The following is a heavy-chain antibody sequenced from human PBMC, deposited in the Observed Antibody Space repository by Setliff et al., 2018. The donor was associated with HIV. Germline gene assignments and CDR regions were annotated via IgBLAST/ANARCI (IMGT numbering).Heavy chain of an antibody. Sequence: SETLSLTCTVSGGSISSGNYYWSWIRQPAGKGLEWIGRIYSSGSTNYNPSLKSRVTISINTSKNQFSLKLSSVTAADTAVYYCARDRDIVVVPASPQGYYYYMDVWGKGTTGTVS. V-gene: IGHV4-61*02. CDR2: IYSSGST. J-gene: IGHJ6*03. D-gene: IGHD2-2*01. CDR3: ARDRDIVVVPASPQGYYYYMDV. CDR1: GGSISSGNYY.